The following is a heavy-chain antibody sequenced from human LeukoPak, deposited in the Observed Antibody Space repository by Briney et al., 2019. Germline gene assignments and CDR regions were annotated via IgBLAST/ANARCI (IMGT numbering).Heavy chain of an antibody. CDR2: ISHSGST. CDR1: GYSISSGYY. J-gene: IGHJ4*02. V-gene: IGHV4-38-2*02. D-gene: IGHD3-10*01. CDR3: ARGTMVPRLEWDWFGELLGYWRD. Sequence: PSETQSLTCTVSGYSISSGYYWGWIRQPPGKGLEWSGSISHSGSTYYNPSLKSRVTISVDTSKNQFSLNLSSVTAADTAVYYCARGTMVPRLEWDWFGELLGYWRDWGQGTLVTVSS.